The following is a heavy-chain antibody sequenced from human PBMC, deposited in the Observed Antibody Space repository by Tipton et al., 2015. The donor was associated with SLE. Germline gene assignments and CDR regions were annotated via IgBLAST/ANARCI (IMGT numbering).Heavy chain of an antibody. V-gene: IGHV4-61*02. D-gene: IGHD6-25*01. CDR3: VRIIRADWYSDL. CDR1: GDSFTNDAHY. J-gene: IGHJ2*01. Sequence: TLSLTCTVSGDSFTNDAHYWGWIRQTAGKGREWRVRIHNTGSTYYNPSLKSRVTISLDTSTTQFSLRLLSVTAADTAEYYCVRIIRADWYSDLWGRGTLGTGSS. CDR2: IHNTGST.